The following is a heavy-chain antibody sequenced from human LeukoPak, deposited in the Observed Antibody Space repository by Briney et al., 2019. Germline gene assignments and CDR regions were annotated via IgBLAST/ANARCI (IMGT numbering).Heavy chain of an antibody. Sequence: SVKVSCKASGGTFSSYAISWVRQAPGQGLEWMGGIIPIFGTANYAQKFQGRVTITTDESTSTAYMELSSLRSEDTAVYYCARGLRVGATTGDFDYWGQGTLVTVSS. J-gene: IGHJ4*02. V-gene: IGHV1-69*05. CDR2: IIPIFGTA. CDR1: GGTFSSYA. D-gene: IGHD1-26*01. CDR3: ARGLRVGATTGDFDY.